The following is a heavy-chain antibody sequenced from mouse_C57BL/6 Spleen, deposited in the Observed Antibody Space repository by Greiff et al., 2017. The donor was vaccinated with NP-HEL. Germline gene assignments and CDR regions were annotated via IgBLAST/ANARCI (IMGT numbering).Heavy chain of an antibody. J-gene: IGHJ2*01. CDR3: AKPITKVVAREYYFDD. V-gene: IGHV1-82*01. D-gene: IGHD1-1*01. CDR1: GYAFSSSW. Sequence: QVQLQQSGPELVKPGASVKISCTASGYAFSSSWMNWVQQRPGKGLEWIGRIYPGDGDTYYNGKFKGMATLTADKSSSKAYIQLNSLTSEDTAVYFCAKPITKVVAREYYFDDRGQGTTRTVSS. CDR2: IYPGDGDT.